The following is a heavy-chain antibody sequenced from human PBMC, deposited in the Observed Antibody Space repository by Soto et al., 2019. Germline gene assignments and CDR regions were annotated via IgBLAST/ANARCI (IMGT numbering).Heavy chain of an antibody. Sequence: PGGSLRLSCAASGFTFSTYVMSWVRQAPGEGLEWVSGISVSGGNTYYADSVKGRFTISRDNFKNTLSLQMNNLRAEDTAVYYCAIGGSYWGQGTLVTVSS. CDR1: GFTFSTYV. CDR3: AIGGSY. V-gene: IGHV3-23*01. D-gene: IGHD3-16*01. J-gene: IGHJ4*02. CDR2: ISVSGGNT.